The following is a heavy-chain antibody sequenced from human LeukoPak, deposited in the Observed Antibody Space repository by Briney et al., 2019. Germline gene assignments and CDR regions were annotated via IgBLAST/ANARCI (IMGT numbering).Heavy chain of an antibody. D-gene: IGHD4-17*01. J-gene: IGHJ6*03. V-gene: IGHV4-39*01. Sequence: PSETLSLTCTVSGGSISSSSYYWGWIRQPPGKGLEWIGSIYYSGSTYYNPSLKSRVTISVDTSKNQFSLKLSSVTAADTAVYYCARPHGDYYYYYYMDVWGKGTTVTVSS. CDR3: ARPHGDYYYYYYMDV. CDR1: GGSISSSSYY. CDR2: IYYSGST.